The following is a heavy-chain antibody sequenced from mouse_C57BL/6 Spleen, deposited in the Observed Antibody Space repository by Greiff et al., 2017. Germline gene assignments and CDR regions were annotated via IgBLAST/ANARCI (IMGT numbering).Heavy chain of an antibody. J-gene: IGHJ3*01. V-gene: IGHV1-72*01. CDR1: GYTFTSYW. CDR3: AREGVLRSPVLAY. CDR2: IDPNSGGT. Sequence: VQLQQPGAELVKPGASVKLSCKASGYTFTSYWMHWVKQRPGRGLGWIGRIDPNSGGTKYNEKFKSKATLTVDKPSSTAYMQLSSLTSEDSAVYYCAREGVLRSPVLAYWGQGTLVTVSA. D-gene: IGHD1-1*01.